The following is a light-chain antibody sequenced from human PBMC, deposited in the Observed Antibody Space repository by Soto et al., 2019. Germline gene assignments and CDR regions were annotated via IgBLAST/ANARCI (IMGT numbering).Light chain of an antibody. CDR2: DVS. CDR1: SSYIGDYNY. J-gene: IGLJ3*02. CDR3: SSSTTTTSLVV. V-gene: IGLV2-14*01. Sequence: QSALTQPASVSGSPGQSITISCTGTSSYIGDYNYVSWYQQYPGKVPKLVIYDVSHRPSGVSNRFSGSKSGNTASLTISGLQAEDEADYYCSSSTTTTSLVVFGGGTKLTVL.